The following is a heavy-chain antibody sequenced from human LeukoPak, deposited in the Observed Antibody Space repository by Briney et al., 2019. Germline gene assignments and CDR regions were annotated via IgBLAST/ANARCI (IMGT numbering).Heavy chain of an antibody. CDR2: LHADGSEK. CDR1: GFTFGDYA. Sequence: GGSLRLSCTASGFTFGDYAMSWFRQAPGKGLEWVARLHADGSEKYYVDSVKGRFTISRDNAKNSLYLQMNSLRVEDTAVYYCARGGYSFDYLGQGTLVTVSS. D-gene: IGHD5-12*01. CDR3: ARGGYSFDY. V-gene: IGHV3-7*01. J-gene: IGHJ4*02.